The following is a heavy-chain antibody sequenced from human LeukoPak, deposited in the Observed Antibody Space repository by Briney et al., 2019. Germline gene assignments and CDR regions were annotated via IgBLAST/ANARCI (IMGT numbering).Heavy chain of an antibody. D-gene: IGHD3-16*01. J-gene: IGHJ4*02. CDR2: IYYSGST. V-gene: IGHV4-39*07. CDR3: ARDPRPHKYVSPYFDY. CDR1: GGSISSSSYY. Sequence: SETLSLTCTVSGGSISSSSYYWGWIRQPPGKGLEWIGSIYYSGSTYYNPSLKSRVTISVDTSKNQFSLKLSSVTAADTAVYYCARDPRPHKYVSPYFDYWGQGTLVTVSS.